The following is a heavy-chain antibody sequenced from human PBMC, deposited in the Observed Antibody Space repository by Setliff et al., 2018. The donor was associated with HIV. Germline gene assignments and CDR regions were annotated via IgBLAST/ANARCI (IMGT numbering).Heavy chain of an antibody. V-gene: IGHV4-39*01. J-gene: IGHJ4*02. Sequence: PSETLSLTCTVSGGSISSSSYYWGWIRQPPGKGLEWLGIIYYSGRTYYNPSLKSRVTTSVEKSKNQFSLKLSSVTAADTAVYYCATMGRRGWFIDYWGQGTLVTVSS. CDR2: IYYSGRT. D-gene: IGHD6-19*01. CDR1: GGSISSSSYY. CDR3: ATMGRRGWFIDY.